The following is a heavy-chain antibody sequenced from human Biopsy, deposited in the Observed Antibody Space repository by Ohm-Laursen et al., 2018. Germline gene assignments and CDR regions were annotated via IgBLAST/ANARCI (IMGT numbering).Heavy chain of an antibody. J-gene: IGHJ4*01. CDR1: GFIFSSYW. CDR3: TKRRTAVRPFDS. V-gene: IGHV3-9*01. CDR2: ISGSSNNI. Sequence: SLRLSCSASGFIFSSYWMNWVRQAPGKGLEWVSGISGSSNNIIYADSVRGRFTISRDNAKNSLYLEMNSLRSEDTAFYYCTKRRTAVRPFDSWGHGTLVTVSS. D-gene: IGHD6-25*01.